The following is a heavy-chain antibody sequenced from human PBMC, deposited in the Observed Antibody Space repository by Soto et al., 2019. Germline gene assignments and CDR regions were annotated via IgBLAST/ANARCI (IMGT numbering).Heavy chain of an antibody. V-gene: IGHV3-30-3*01. J-gene: IGHJ4*02. D-gene: IGHD6-13*01. CDR2: ISSDGSLQ. Sequence: QVQLVESGGGVVQPGRSLRLSCAASGFTFSTYAMHWVRQAPGKGLEWVAVISSDGSLQYYADSMKGRFTISRDNSKHTLYLQMNSLTADDTAVYYCARGDYSSSWYFDYWGQGTLVTVSS. CDR1: GFTFSTYA. CDR3: ARGDYSSSWYFDY.